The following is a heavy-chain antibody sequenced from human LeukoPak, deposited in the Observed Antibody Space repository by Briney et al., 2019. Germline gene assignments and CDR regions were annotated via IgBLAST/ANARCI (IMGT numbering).Heavy chain of an antibody. CDR1: GGFISSGTFY. D-gene: IGHD5-24*01. Sequence: NPSETQSLTCTFSGGFISSGTFYWGWIRQPPGKGLEWIGSIYYTGSTFYNPSLKSRVTISINTSKNQFSLKLSTVTATDTAVYYCARQGERRDGYNYLSYFDYWGQGTLVTVSS. J-gene: IGHJ4*02. CDR2: IYYTGST. CDR3: ARQGERRDGYNYLSYFDY. V-gene: IGHV4-39*01.